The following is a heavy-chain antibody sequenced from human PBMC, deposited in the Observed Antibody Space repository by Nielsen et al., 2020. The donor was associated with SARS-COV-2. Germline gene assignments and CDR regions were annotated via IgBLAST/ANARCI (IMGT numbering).Heavy chain of an antibody. Sequence: ASVKVSCKVSGYTLTELSMHWVRQAPGKGLEWMGGFDPEDGETIYAQKFQGRVTMTEDTSTDTAYMELSSLRSEDTAVYYCAKAYYDSSGPTYYFDYWGQGTLVTVSS. CDR3: AKAYYDSSGPTYYFDY. D-gene: IGHD3-22*01. CDR2: FDPEDGET. V-gene: IGHV1-24*01. CDR1: GYTLTELS. J-gene: IGHJ4*02.